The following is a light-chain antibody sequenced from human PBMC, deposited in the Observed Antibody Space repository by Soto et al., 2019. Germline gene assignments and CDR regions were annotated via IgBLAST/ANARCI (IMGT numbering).Light chain of an antibody. CDR2: GAS. CDR3: QQYDSTPPT. Sequence: EIVLTQSPGTLSLSPGERATLSCRASQSVNSNYLAWYQRKPGQAPRLLIYGASNRATDIPYRFRASGSGTDFTLTITRLEAEDFAVYYCQQYDSTPPTFGQGTKVEVE. V-gene: IGKV3-20*01. CDR1: QSVNSNY. J-gene: IGKJ1*01.